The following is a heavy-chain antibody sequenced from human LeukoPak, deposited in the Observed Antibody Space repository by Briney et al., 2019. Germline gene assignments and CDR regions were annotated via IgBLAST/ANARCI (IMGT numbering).Heavy chain of an antibody. CDR2: ISGGGETR. J-gene: IGHJ4*02. D-gene: IGHD2-15*01. CDR1: GFTFSLYE. Sequence: GGSLRLSCAASGFTFSLYEMNWVRQAPVKGLEWVSYISGGGETRYYADSVKGRFTISRDNGKNSLYLQMNSLRAEDTAVYYCARSGQRRCSGGTCNPYYFDYWGQGTLVTVSS. CDR3: ARSGQRRCSGGTCNPYYFDY. V-gene: IGHV3-48*03.